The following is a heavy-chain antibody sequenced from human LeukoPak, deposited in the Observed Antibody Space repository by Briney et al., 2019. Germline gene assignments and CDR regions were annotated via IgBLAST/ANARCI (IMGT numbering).Heavy chain of an antibody. V-gene: IGHV3-30*02. Sequence: PGGSLRLSCAASGFTFSSYGMHWVRQAPGKGLEWVAFIRYDGSNKYYADSVKGRFTISRDNSENTLYLQMNSLRAEDTAVYYCAKDHEVWYYDSSGDYFDYWGQGTLVTVSS. D-gene: IGHD3-22*01. CDR3: AKDHEVWYYDSSGDYFDY. CDR1: GFTFSSYG. CDR2: IRYDGSNK. J-gene: IGHJ4*02.